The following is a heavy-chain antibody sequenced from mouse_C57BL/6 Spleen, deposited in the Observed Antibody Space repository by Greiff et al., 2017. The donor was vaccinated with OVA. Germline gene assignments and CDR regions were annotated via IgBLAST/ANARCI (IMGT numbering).Heavy chain of an antibody. D-gene: IGHD3-2*02. V-gene: IGHV1-54*01. CDR1: GYAFTNYL. Sequence: VMLVESGAELVRPGTSVKVSCKASGYAFTNYLIEWVKQRPGQGLEWIGVINPGSGGTNYNEKFKGKATLTADKSSSTDYMQLSSLTSEDSAVYFCALDSSGYAWFAYWGQGTLVTVSA. J-gene: IGHJ3*01. CDR3: ALDSSGYAWFAY. CDR2: INPGSGGT.